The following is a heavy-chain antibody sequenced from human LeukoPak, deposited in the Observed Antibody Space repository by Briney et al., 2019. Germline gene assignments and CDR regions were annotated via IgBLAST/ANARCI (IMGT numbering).Heavy chain of an antibody. CDR2: VSNRGTT. J-gene: IGHJ4*02. Sequence: SETLSLTCTVSGGSISSYYWSWIRQPPGKGLEWIGYVSNRGTTNDHPSLKSRVTISVDKSKNRFSLKLRSVTAADTAVYYCARHKLRSSGESPVYFFDYWGQGTLVTVSS. D-gene: IGHD3-10*01. CDR3: ARHKLRSSGESPVYFFDY. CDR1: GGSISSYY. V-gene: IGHV4-59*08.